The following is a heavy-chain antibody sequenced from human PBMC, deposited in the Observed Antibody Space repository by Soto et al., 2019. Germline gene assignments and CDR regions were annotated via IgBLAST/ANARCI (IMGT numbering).Heavy chain of an antibody. D-gene: IGHD3-16*02. CDR2: ISAYNGNT. CDR3: ARMYYDYVWGSYRSYYFDY. V-gene: IGHV1-18*04. CDR1: GYTFTSYG. Sequence: ASVKVSCKASGYTFTSYGISWVRQAPGQGLEWMGWISAYNGNTNYAQKLRGRVTMTTDTSTSTAYMELRSLRSDDTAVYYCARMYYDYVWGSYRSYYFDYWGQGTLVTVSS. J-gene: IGHJ4*02.